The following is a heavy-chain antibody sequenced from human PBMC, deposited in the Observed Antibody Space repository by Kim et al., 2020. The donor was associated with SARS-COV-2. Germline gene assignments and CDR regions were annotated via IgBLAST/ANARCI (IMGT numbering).Heavy chain of an antibody. J-gene: IGHJ4*02. CDR1: GFTFRSYT. CDR3: TREVAI. V-gene: IGHV3-33*01. CDR2: IWPDGTKE. Sequence: GGSLRLSCTASGFTFRSYTLHWVRQAPGKGLEWVAAIWPDGTKEYYADSVQGRFTISRDNSMNTLYLQMNGLRAEDTAVYYCTREVAIWGQGTLVTVSS.